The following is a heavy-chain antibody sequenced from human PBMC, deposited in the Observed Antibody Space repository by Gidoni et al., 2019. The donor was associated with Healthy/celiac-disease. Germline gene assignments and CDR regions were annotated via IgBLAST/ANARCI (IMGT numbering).Heavy chain of an antibody. D-gene: IGHD3-10*01. J-gene: IGHJ6*03. Sequence: QVQLVQSGAEVKKPGASVKVSCKASGYTFTSYGISWVRQAPGQGLEWMGWISAYNGNTNYAQKLQGRVTMTTDTSTSTAYMELRSLRSDDTAVYYCARDSGRGTIWEGYYYYYYMDVWGKGTTVTVSS. CDR1: GYTFTSYG. V-gene: IGHV1-18*01. CDR2: ISAYNGNT. CDR3: ARDSGRGTIWEGYYYYYYMDV.